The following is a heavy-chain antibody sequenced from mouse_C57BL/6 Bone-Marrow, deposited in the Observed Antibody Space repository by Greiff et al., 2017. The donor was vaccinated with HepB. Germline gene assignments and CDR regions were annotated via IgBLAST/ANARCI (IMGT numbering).Heavy chain of an antibody. CDR3: ARHAYYGSSYWYFDV. CDR1: EYEFPSHD. CDR2: INSDGGST. D-gene: IGHD1-1*01. V-gene: IGHV5-2*01. Sequence: DVHLVESGGGLVQPGESLKLSCESNEYEFPSHDMSWVRKTPEKRLELVAAINSDGGSTYYPDTMERRFIISRDNTKKTLYLQMSSLRSEDTALYYCARHAYYGSSYWYFDVWGTGTTVTVSS. J-gene: IGHJ1*03.